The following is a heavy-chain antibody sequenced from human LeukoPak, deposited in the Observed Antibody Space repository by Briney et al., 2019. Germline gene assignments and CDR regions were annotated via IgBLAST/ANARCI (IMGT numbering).Heavy chain of an antibody. V-gene: IGHV4-30-4*01. CDR1: GGSISSGDYY. Sequence: SQTLSLTCTVSGGSISSGDYYWRWLRQPPGKGLEWIGYIYYSGSTYYNPSLKSRVTISVDTSKNQFSLKLSSVTAADTAVYYCARVVLRLGELSFDYWGQGTLVTVSS. D-gene: IGHD3-16*02. J-gene: IGHJ4*02. CDR2: IYYSGST. CDR3: ARVVLRLGELSFDY.